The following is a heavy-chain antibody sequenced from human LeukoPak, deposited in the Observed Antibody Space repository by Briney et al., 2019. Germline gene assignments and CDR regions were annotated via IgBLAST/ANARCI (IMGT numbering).Heavy chain of an antibody. J-gene: IGHJ4*02. CDR2: FYNSGSS. CDR3: ARDLHVFLSSGYYWDY. Sequence: SETLSLTCTVSGGSISDYYRGWIRQPPGKGLEWIGYFYNSGSSTYNPSLKSRVTISVDTSKNQFPLKLSSVTAADTAVYYCARDLHVFLSSGYYWDYWGQGTLVTVSS. CDR1: GGSISDYY. V-gene: IGHV4-59*12. D-gene: IGHD3-22*01.